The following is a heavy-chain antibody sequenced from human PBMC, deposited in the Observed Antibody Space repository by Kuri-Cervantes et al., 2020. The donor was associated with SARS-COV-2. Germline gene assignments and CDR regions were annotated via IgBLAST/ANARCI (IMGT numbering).Heavy chain of an antibody. CDR1: GFTFDDYG. CDR3: ARGVRSIAAHHAFDI. V-gene: IGHV3-21*01. CDR2: ISSSSSYI. J-gene: IGHJ3*02. Sequence: GGSLRLSCAASGFTFDDYGMSWVRQAPGKGLEWVSSISSSSSYIYYADSVKGRFTISRDNAKNSLYLQMNSLRAEDTAVYYCARGVRSIAAHHAFDIWGQGTMVTVSS. D-gene: IGHD6-6*01.